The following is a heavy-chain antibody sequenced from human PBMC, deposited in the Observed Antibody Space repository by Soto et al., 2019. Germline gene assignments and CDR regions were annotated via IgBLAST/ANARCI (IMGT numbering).Heavy chain of an antibody. V-gene: IGHV3-23*01. D-gene: IGHD3-10*01. CDR3: AKDNGSYSSETFYP. CDR2: LSGTGDSA. J-gene: IGHJ5*02. CDR1: GFTFNTYA. Sequence: PGGSLRLSCAGVGFTFNTYAMSWVRQAPGKGLEWVAALSGTGDSADYANSVKGRFTVSRDESKTTLYLQMSSLNAEDTSMYYCAKDNGSYSSETFYPWGQGTLVTVSS.